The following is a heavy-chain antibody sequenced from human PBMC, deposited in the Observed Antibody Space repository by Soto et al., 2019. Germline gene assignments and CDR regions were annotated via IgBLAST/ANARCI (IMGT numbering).Heavy chain of an antibody. D-gene: IGHD1-7*01. CDR3: ARGGYTWNFFTFDY. J-gene: IGHJ4*02. Sequence: SETLSLTCTVSGDSFSVYYWTWIRQPPGKGLEWIGYVSYGGSTTYNPSLKRRVTISMDTSKTQLSVNLSSVTAADTTVYYCARGGYTWNFFTFDYWGQGPLVTVSS. V-gene: IGHV4-59*12. CDR2: VSYGGST. CDR1: GDSFSVYY.